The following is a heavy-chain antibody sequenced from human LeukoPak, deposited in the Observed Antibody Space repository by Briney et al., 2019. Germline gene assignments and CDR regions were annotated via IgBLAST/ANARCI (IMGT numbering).Heavy chain of an antibody. V-gene: IGHV4-39*01. CDR3: ARQRGSPYSGGYYYFDY. CDR2: VYHSGST. Sequence: SETLSLTCTVSGGSISGSINYWGWIRQPPGKGLEWIVSVYHSGSTNCNPSLKSRVTISVDTSKNQFSLKLTSVTAADTTVYYCARQRGSPYSGGYYYFDYWGQGTLVTVSS. CDR1: GGSISGSINY. J-gene: IGHJ4*02. D-gene: IGHD1-26*01.